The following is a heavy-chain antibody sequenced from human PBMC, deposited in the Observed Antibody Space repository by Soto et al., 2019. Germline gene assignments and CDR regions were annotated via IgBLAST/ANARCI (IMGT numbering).Heavy chain of an antibody. CDR1: GDTFTDYY. Sequence: QVQLVQSGAEVKKPGASVKVSCKASGDTFTDYYIHWVRQAPGQGLEWMGPVNPSGGHTTYAQHFLGRMTITRDTSTSTLDVELTSLPSAAAAVYYCTRGGHVVVVTAALDYWGQGRPVTVS. J-gene: IGHJ4*02. V-gene: IGHV1-46*01. CDR2: VNPSGGHT. D-gene: IGHD2-21*02. CDR3: TRGGHVVVVTAALDY.